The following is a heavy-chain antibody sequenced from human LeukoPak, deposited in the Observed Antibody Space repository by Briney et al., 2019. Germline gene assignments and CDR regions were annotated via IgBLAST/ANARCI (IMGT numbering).Heavy chain of an antibody. CDR1: GYTFTSYY. D-gene: IGHD6-19*01. Sequence: ASVKVSCKASGYTFTSYYMHWVRQAPGQGLEWMGIINPSGGSTSYAQKFQGRVTMTRDMSTSTVYMELSSLRSEDTAVYYCAKDLLAVAGNFAFDIWGQGTMVAVSS. CDR2: INPSGGST. CDR3: AKDLLAVAGNFAFDI. J-gene: IGHJ3*02. V-gene: IGHV1-46*01.